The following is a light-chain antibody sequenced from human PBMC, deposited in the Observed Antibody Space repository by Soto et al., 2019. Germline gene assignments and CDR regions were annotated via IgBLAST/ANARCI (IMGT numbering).Light chain of an antibody. CDR2: GNT. V-gene: IGLV1-40*01. Sequence: QSVLTQPPSVSGAPGQGVTISCTGSSSNIGAGYDVHWYQQLPGTAPKLLIYGNTNRPSGVPDRFSGSKSGTSASLAITGLQADDEADYYCQSYDSGLTGPVFGGGTKLTVL. CDR1: SSNIGAGYD. J-gene: IGLJ2*01. CDR3: QSYDSGLTGPV.